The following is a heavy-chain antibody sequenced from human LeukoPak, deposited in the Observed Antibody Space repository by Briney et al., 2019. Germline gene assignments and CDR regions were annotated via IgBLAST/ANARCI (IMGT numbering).Heavy chain of an antibody. D-gene: IGHD5-18*01. V-gene: IGHV4-39*07. Sequence: SETLSLTCTVSGGSISSYYWGWIRQPPGEGLEWIGSIYYSGSTYYNPSLKSRVTISVDTSKNQFSLKLSSVTAADTAVYYCARAVDTAMVLYFDYWGQGTLVTVSS. CDR2: IYYSGST. J-gene: IGHJ4*02. CDR1: GGSISSYY. CDR3: ARAVDTAMVLYFDY.